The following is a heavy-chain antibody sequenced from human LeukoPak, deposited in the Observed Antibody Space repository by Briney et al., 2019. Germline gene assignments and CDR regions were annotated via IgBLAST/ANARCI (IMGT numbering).Heavy chain of an antibody. CDR2: IYHSGST. D-gene: IGHD3-10*01. J-gene: IGHJ4*02. CDR3: ARASVLFGGYYFDY. CDR1: GGSISSSNW. Sequence: PSETLSLTCAVSGGSISSSNWWSWVRQPPGKGLGWIGEIYHSGSTKYNPSLKSRVTISVDKSKNQFSLKLSSVTAADTAVYYCARASVLFGGYYFDYWGQGTLVTVSS. V-gene: IGHV4-4*02.